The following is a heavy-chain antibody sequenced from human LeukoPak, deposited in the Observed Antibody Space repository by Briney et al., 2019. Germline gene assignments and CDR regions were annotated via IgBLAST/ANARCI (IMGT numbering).Heavy chain of an antibody. CDR2: ITPDGSGD. CDR3: ARLMGTVTTYDY. Sequence: PGGSLRLACAASGFTFSNHSMSWVRQAPGKGLEWVASITPDGSGDHYMDSVKGRFTVSRDNAENSLYLQMNSLGAEDAAIYYCARLMGTVTTYDYWGQETLVTVSS. D-gene: IGHD1-7*01. J-gene: IGHJ4*02. CDR1: GFTFSNHS. V-gene: IGHV3-7*01.